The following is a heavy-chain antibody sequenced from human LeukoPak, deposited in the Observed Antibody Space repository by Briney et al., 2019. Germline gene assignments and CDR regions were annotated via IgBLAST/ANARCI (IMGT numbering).Heavy chain of an antibody. Sequence: PGGSLRLSCAASGFTFSSYWMSWVRQAPGKGLEWVANINQDGSEKYYVDSVEGRFTISRDNAANSLHLQMNSLRAEDTAVYYCAGDPGDYWGQRTLVTVSS. V-gene: IGHV3-7*01. J-gene: IGHJ4*02. CDR3: AGDPGDY. CDR2: INQDGSEK. CDR1: GFTFSSYW.